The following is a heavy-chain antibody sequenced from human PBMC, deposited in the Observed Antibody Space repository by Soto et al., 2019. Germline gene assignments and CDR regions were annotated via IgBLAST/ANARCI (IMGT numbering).Heavy chain of an antibody. D-gene: IGHD3-10*01. V-gene: IGHV4-59*01. CDR2: IYYSGST. J-gene: IGHJ4*02. CDR1: GGSISSYY. CDR3: ASAGYYYGSGSSTFDY. Sequence: SETLSLTCTVSGGSISSYYWSWIRQPPGKGLEWIGYIYYSGSTNYNPSLKSRVTISVDTSKNQFSLKLSSVTAADTAVYYCASAGYYYGSGSSTFDYWGQGTLVTVSS.